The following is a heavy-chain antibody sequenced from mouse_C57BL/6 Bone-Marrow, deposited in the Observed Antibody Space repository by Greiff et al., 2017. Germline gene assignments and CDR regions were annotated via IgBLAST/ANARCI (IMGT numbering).Heavy chain of an antibody. Sequence: QVQLKQPGAELVKPGASVKMSCKASGYTFTSYWITWVKQRPGQGLEWIGDIYPGSGSTNYNEKFKSKATLTVDTSSSTAYMQHSSLTSENSAVYYGASCLRPRYAMDYWGQGTSVTVSS. CDR2: IYPGSGST. D-gene: IGHD1-1*01. CDR3: ASCLRPRYAMDY. CDR1: GYTFTSYW. J-gene: IGHJ4*01. V-gene: IGHV1-55*01.